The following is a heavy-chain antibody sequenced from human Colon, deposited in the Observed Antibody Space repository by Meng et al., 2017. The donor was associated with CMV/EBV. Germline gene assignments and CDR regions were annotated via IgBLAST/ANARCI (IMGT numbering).Heavy chain of an antibody. CDR2: ISSSSSYI. CDR1: GSTFSICS. V-gene: IGHV3-21*06. D-gene: IGHD5-18*01. Sequence: EEPLVESGVGLAKPGGSLRLSCAATGSTFSICSMNWVRQAPGKGLEWVASISSSSSYIYYVDSVKGRFTISRDNANNSLYLQMNNLRGEDTAVYHCARDPGHSQSVTYDYWGQGILVTVAS. CDR3: ARDPGHSQSVTYDY. J-gene: IGHJ4*02.